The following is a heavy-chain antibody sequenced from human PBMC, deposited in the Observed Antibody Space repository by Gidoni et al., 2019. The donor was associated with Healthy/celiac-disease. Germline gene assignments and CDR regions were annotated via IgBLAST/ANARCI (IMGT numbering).Heavy chain of an antibody. CDR3: ARSVVRGVIISWFDP. CDR1: GATFSSYA. V-gene: IGHV1-69*01. D-gene: IGHD3-10*01. J-gene: IGHJ5*02. Sequence: QVQLVQSGAEVKKPGSSVTVSCKASGATFSSYAISWVRQAHGQGLEWMGGIIPICGTANYAQKFQGRVTITADESTSTAYMELSSLRSEDTAVYYCARSVVRGVIISWFDPWGQGTLVTVSS. CDR2: IIPICGTA.